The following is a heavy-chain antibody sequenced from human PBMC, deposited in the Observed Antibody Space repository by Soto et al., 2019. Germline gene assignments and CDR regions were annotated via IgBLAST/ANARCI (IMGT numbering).Heavy chain of an antibody. Sequence: GSVKVSCKASGYTFTSYDINWGRQATGQGLEWMGCMNPNSGNTGYAQKFQGRVTMTRNTSISTAYMELSSLRSEDTAVYYCARARALHDILTPDHNSYSSGMDGWGQGTTVTVSS. J-gene: IGHJ6*02. D-gene: IGHD3-9*01. CDR2: MNPNSGNT. V-gene: IGHV1-8*01. CDR3: ARARALHDILTPDHNSYSSGMDG. CDR1: GYTFTSYD.